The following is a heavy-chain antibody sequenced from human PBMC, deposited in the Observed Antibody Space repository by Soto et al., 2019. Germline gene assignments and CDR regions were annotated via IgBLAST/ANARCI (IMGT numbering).Heavy chain of an antibody. Sequence: PGGSLRLSCAAFGFDFNKYAMTWVRQAPGKGLQWVSSITSNGDSTYYADSVKGRFTTSRDNSKNTLYLQMNSLRADDTAVFYCAKDSNYYTTSPLYFDSWGQGTLVTVSS. CDR2: ITSNGDST. CDR1: GFDFNKYA. D-gene: IGHD3-10*01. J-gene: IGHJ4*02. CDR3: AKDSNYYTTSPLYFDS. V-gene: IGHV3-23*01.